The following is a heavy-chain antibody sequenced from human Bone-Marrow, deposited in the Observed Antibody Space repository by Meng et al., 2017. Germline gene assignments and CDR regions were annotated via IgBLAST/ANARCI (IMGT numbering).Heavy chain of an antibody. CDR3: ARMMTTVTTYGEYYYCGMDV. Sequence: GGSLRLSCAASGFTVSSNYMSWVRQAPGKGLEWVSVIYSGGSTYYADSVKGRFTISRDNSKNTLYLQMNSLRAEDTAVYYCARMMTTVTTYGEYYYCGMDVWGQGTTVTVSS. CDR1: GFTVSSNY. D-gene: IGHD4-17*01. V-gene: IGHV3-53*01. CDR2: IYSGGST. J-gene: IGHJ6*02.